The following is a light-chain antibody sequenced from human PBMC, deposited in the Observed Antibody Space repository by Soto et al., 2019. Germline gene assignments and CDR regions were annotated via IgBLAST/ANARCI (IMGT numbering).Light chain of an antibody. CDR1: QSLSYSDGNIY. CDR2: KVF. J-gene: IGKJ4*01. CDR3: MQGTHRPIT. Sequence: DVVMTQSPLSLPVTPGQPASISCWSSQSLSYSDGNIYLNWFHQRPGQSPRRLIYKVFNRDSGVPDRFSGSGSGTDFTLKISRVEAEDVGIYYCMQGTHRPITFGGGTKVDIK. V-gene: IGKV2-30*01.